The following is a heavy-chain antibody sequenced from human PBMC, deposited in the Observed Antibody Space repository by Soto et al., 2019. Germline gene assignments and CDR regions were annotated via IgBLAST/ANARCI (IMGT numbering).Heavy chain of an antibody. CDR1: GGSFSGYY. D-gene: IGHD3-10*01. J-gene: IGHJ6*03. Sequence: SETLSLTCAVYGGSFSGYYWSWIRQPPGKGLEWIGEINHSGSTNYNPSLKSRVTISVDTSKNQFSLKLSSVTAADTAVYYCARGQGGDYYYMDVWGKGTTVTVSS. V-gene: IGHV4-34*01. CDR2: INHSGST. CDR3: ARGQGGDYYYMDV.